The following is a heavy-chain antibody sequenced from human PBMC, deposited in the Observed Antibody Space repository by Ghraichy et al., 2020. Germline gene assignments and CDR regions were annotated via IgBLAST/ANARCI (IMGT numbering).Heavy chain of an antibody. Sequence: GGSLRLSCAVSEFTFDGYPMTWVRQAPGKGLEWVSILGADGRSTFYADSVKGRFTISRDKSKRTMYLQMNSLRADDTAVYYCAKEGGRLGEGAFDVWGQGTKVTVSS. J-gene: IGHJ3*01. D-gene: IGHD3-10*01. V-gene: IGHV3-23*01. CDR3: AKEGGRLGEGAFDV. CDR2: LGADGRST. CDR1: EFTFDGYP.